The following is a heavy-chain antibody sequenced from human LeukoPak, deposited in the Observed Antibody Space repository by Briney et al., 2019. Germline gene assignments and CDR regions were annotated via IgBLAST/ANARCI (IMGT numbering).Heavy chain of an antibody. CDR3: IRYGYNLAEYFQH. V-gene: IGHV3-15*07. Sequence: GGSLRLSCAASGFIFSNAWMNWVRQAPGKGLEWVGRIISKTDGGTTDYAAPVKGRFTISRDDSKNTLYLQMNSLKTEDTAVYYCIRYGYNLAEYFQHWGQGTLVIVSS. CDR2: IISKTDGGTT. CDR1: GFIFSNAW. D-gene: IGHD5-24*01. J-gene: IGHJ1*01.